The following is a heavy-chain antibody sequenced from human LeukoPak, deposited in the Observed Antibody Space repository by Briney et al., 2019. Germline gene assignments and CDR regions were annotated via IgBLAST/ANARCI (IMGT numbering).Heavy chain of an antibody. Sequence: SETLSLTCAVYGGSFSGYYWSWIRQPPGKGLEWIGEVNHSGSTNYNPSLKSRVTISVDTSENQFSLKLSSVTAADTAVYYCARSRGALFDYWGQGTLVTVSS. D-gene: IGHD3-10*01. CDR1: GGSFSGYY. CDR3: ARSRGALFDY. V-gene: IGHV4-34*01. CDR2: VNHSGST. J-gene: IGHJ4*02.